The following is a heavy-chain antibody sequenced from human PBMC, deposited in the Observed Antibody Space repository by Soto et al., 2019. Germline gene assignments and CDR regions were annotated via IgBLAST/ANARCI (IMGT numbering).Heavy chain of an antibody. CDR2: IYWDDER. D-gene: IGHD2-15*01. Sequence: SGPTLVNPTQTLTLTCTFSGFSLSTGGVGVGWIRQPPGKALEWLALIYWDDERRYSPSLESRLIITKDTSKNQVVLTMTNMDPVDTATYSCAYSRRRPSCSGGNCYFWDYWGQGTLVTVSS. V-gene: IGHV2-5*02. J-gene: IGHJ4*02. CDR3: AYSRRRPSCSGGNCYFWDY. CDR1: GFSLSTGGVG.